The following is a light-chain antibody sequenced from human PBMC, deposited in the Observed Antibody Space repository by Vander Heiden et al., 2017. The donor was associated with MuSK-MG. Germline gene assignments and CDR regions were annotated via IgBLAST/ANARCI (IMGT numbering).Light chain of an antibody. CDR3: CSYAGNPYV. CDR1: NGDVGGYNY. Sequence: QSALTQPRSVSGSPGQSVAISCSGTNGDVGGYNYVSWYQQHPGKAPKLMIYDVTKRPSGVPDRFSGSKSGNTASLTISGLQAEDEADYYCCSYAGNPYVFGTGTTVTVL. V-gene: IGLV2-11*01. J-gene: IGLJ1*01. CDR2: DVT.